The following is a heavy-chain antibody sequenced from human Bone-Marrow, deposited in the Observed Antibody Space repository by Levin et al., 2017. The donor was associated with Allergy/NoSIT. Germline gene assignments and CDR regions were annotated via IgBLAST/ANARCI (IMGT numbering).Heavy chain of an antibody. CDR3: ARGQDSGYYLPRHPSDYYGMDV. J-gene: IGHJ6*02. CDR1: GFTFSSYA. Sequence: GGSLRLSCAASGFTFSSYAMHWVRQAPGKGLEWVAVISYDGSNKYYADSVKGRFTISRDNSKNTLYLQMNSLRAEDTAVYYCARGQDSGYYLPRHPSDYYGMDVWGQGTTVTVSS. CDR2: ISYDGSNK. D-gene: IGHD3-22*01. V-gene: IGHV3-30*04.